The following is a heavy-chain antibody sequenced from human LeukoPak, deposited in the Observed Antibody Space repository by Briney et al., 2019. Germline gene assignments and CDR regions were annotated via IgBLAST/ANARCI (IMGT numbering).Heavy chain of an antibody. CDR3: ARGDSSGYYYFDY. V-gene: IGHV1-69*13. D-gene: IGHD3-22*01. J-gene: IGHJ4*02. Sequence: ASVKVSCKASGGTFSSYAISWVRQAPGQGLEWMGGIIPIFGTANYAQKFQGRVTITAVESTSTAYMELSSLRSEDTAVYYCARGDSSGYYYFDYWGQGTLVTVSS. CDR2: IIPIFGTA. CDR1: GGTFSSYA.